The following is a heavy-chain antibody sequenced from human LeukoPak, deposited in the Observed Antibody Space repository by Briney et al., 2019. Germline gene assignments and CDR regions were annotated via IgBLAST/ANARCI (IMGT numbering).Heavy chain of an antibody. D-gene: IGHD3-10*01. V-gene: IGHV3-30-3*01. CDR3: ASHTVGELTR. Sequence: PGRSLRLSCAASGFTFSSYAMHWVRQAPGKGLEWVAVISYDGSNKYYADSVKGRFTISRDNSKNTLYLQMNSLRAEDTAVYYCASHTVGELTRWGQGTLVTVSS. CDR1: GFTFSSYA. CDR2: ISYDGSNK. J-gene: IGHJ4*02.